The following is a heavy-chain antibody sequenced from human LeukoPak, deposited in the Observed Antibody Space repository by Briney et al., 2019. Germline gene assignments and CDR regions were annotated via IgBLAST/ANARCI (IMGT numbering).Heavy chain of an antibody. CDR2: IYASGNT. D-gene: IGHD3-22*01. CDR3: AREGGGYYDSIGYRGMDV. V-gene: IGHV4-4*07. CDR1: GGSISSYY. J-gene: IGHJ6*02. Sequence: SETLSLTCTVSGGSISSYYWSWVRQPAGKGLEWIGRIYASGNTNYNPSLKGRVTMTVDTSKNQFSLKLSSVTAADTAVYHCAREGGGYYDSIGYRGMDVWGQGTTVTVSS.